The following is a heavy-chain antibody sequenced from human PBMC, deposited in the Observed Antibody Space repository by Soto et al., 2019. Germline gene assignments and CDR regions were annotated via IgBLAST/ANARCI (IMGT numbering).Heavy chain of an antibody. V-gene: IGHV4-39*01. J-gene: IGHJ4*02. Sequence: SETLSLTCTVSGGSISSSSYYWGWIRQPPGKGLEWIGSIYYSGSTYYNPSLKNRVTISVDTSKNKFSLKLSSVTAADTAVYYCAGEDCSSTSCYEGGDYWGQGTLVTVSS. CDR3: AGEDCSSTSCYEGGDY. CDR2: IYYSGST. CDR1: GGSISSSSYY. D-gene: IGHD2-2*01.